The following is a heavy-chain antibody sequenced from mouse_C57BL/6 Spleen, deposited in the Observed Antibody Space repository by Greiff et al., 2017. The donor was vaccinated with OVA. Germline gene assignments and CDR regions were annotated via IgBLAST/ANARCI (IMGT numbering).Heavy chain of an antibody. CDR3: AQMNDDYDEYYFDY. J-gene: IGHJ2*01. V-gene: IGHV8-5*01. D-gene: IGHD2-4*01. CDR2: IWWNDDK. CDR1: GFSLSTSNMG. Sequence: QVTLKESGPGILQPSQTLSLTCSFSGFSLSTSNMGIGWIRQPSGKGLEWLAHIWWNDDKYYNPSLKSRLTISKDTSNNQVFLNNTSVDTADTATYYCAQMNDDYDEYYFDYWGQGTTLTVSS.